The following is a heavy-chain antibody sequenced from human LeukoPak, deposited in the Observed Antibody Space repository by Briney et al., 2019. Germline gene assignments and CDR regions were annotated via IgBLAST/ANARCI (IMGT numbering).Heavy chain of an antibody. V-gene: IGHV1-69*05. J-gene: IGHJ4*02. CDR2: IIPIFGTA. Sequence: SVKVSCKASGGTFSSYAISWVRQAPGQGLEWMGGIIPIFGTANYAQKFQGRVTMTRDTSISTAYMELSRLRSDDTAVYYCARTGVLLWFGELSYYFDYWGQGTLVTVSS. D-gene: IGHD3-10*01. CDR3: ARTGVLLWFGELSYYFDY. CDR1: GGTFSSYA.